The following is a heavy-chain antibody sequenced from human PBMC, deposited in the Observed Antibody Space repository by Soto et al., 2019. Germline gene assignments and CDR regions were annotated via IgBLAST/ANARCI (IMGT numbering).Heavy chain of an antibody. CDR1: GGSIGSGGYY. CDR2: IYYSGIT. V-gene: IGHV4-31*03. CDR3: ARSPGYYFDY. J-gene: IGHJ4*02. Sequence: SETLSLTCTVSGGSIGSGGYYWSWIRQHPGKGLEWIGYIYYSGITYYNPSLKSRVTISVDTSKNQFSLKLSSVTATDTAVYYCARSPGYYFDYWGQGTLVTVSS.